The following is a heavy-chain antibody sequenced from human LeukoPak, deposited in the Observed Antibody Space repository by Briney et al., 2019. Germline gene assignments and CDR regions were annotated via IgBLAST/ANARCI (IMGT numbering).Heavy chain of an antibody. Sequence: PSETLSLTCTVSGGSISSYYWSWIRQPPGKGLEWIGYIYYSGSTNYNPSLKSRVTISVGTSKNQFSLKLSSVTAADTAVYYCARDLRGQLWAPGAFDIWGQGTMVTVSS. CDR2: IYYSGST. CDR1: GGSISSYY. J-gene: IGHJ3*02. CDR3: ARDLRGQLWAPGAFDI. V-gene: IGHV4-59*01. D-gene: IGHD5-18*01.